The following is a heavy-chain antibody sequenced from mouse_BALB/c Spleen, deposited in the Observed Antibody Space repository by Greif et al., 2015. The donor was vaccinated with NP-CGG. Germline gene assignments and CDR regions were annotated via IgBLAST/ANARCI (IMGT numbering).Heavy chain of an antibody. J-gene: IGHJ3*01. V-gene: IGHV3-8*02. CDR1: GDSITSGY. Sequence: EVQLQQSGTNIVKPSQTLSLTCSVTGDSITSGYWNWIRKFPGNKLEYMGYISYSGSTYYNPSLKSRISITRDTSKNXYYLQLKSVTTEDTATYYCARSTYYRFAYWGQVTLVTVSA. CDR2: ISYSGST. D-gene: IGHD2-12*01. CDR3: ARSTYYRFAY.